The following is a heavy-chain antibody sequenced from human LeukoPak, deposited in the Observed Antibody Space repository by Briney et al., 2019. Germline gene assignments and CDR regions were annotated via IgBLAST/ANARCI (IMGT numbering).Heavy chain of an antibody. CDR3: ARHIVGPITYFDY. J-gene: IGHJ4*02. CDR1: GFTFGEYA. D-gene: IGHD1-26*01. CDR2: IRSKAHGGTT. V-gene: IGHV3-49*04. Sequence: PGGSLRLSCTDSGFTFGEYATSWVRQAPGEGLEWVGFIRSKAHGGTTEYAASVKGRFTISRDDSKSIAYLQMSNLKTEDTAVYYCARHIVGPITYFDYWGQGTLVTVSS.